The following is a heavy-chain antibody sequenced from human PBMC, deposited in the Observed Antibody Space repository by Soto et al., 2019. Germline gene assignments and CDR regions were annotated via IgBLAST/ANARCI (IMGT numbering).Heavy chain of an antibody. D-gene: IGHD3-10*01. V-gene: IGHV3-7*05. CDR1: GFTFSSYW. CDR3: ARERPGGYFDY. Sequence: GGSLRLSCAASGFTFSSYWMSWVRQTPGKGLEWVANIKRDGTEKYYVDSVKGRFTISKDNAENSLYLQMYSLRAEDTAVYYCARERPGGYFDYWGQGTLVTVSS. J-gene: IGHJ4*02. CDR2: IKRDGTEK.